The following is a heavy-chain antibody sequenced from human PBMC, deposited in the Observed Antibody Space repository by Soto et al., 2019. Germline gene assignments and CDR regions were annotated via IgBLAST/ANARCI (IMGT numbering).Heavy chain of an antibody. CDR2: IWFDGSNK. D-gene: IGHD5-18*01. V-gene: IGHV3-33*01. CDR3: ARDLGYNYGHPFDY. CDR1: VFTFSGYT. J-gene: IGHJ4*02. Sequence: PWWSLRLSCSASVFTFSGYTIHWVRQAPGKGLEWLALIWFDGSNKYYADSVKGRFTISRDNAKNTLYLQMNTLRAEDTAVYYCARDLGYNYGHPFDYWGQGTLVTVSS.